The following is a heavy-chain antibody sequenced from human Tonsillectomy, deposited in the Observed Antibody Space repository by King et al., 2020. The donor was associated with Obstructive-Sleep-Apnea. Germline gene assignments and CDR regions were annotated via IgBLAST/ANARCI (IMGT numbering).Heavy chain of an antibody. V-gene: IGHV1-58*01. D-gene: IGHD3-9*01. Sequence: QLVESGPEVKKPGTSVKVSCKASGFTFTSSAVQWVRQARGQRLEWIGWIVVGSGNTNYAQKFQERVTITRDMSTSTAYMELSSLRSEDTAVYYCAAGPYGILAGYEDYYHGMDVLGQGTTVTVSS. CDR2: IVVGSGNT. CDR1: GFTFTSSA. CDR3: AAGPYGILAGYEDYYHGMDV. J-gene: IGHJ6*02.